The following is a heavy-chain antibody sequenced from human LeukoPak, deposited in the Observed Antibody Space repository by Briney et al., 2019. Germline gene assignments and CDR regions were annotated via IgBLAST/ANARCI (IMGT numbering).Heavy chain of an antibody. CDR2: IWYDGSNK. J-gene: IGHJ4*02. Sequence: GGSLRLSCAASGFTFSSYGMHWVRQAPGKGLEWVAVIWYDGSNKYYADSVKGRSTISRDNSKNTLYLQMNSLRAEDTAVYYCAKSYGMVATNTFDYWGQGTLVTVSS. V-gene: IGHV3-33*06. CDR1: GFTFSSYG. D-gene: IGHD5-12*01. CDR3: AKSYGMVATNTFDY.